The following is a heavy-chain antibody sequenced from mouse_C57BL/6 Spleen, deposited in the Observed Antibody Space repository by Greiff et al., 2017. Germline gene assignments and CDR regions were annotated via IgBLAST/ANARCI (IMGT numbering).Heavy chain of an antibody. CDR3: ALTGASWYFDV. V-gene: IGHV1-64*01. CDR2: IYPNSGST. CDR1: GYTFTSYW. Sequence: QVQLQQPGAELVTPGASVQLSCKASGYTFTSYWMHWVKQRPGQGLAWIGMIYPNSGSTNYNETFKSKATLTVDKSSSTAYNQLSSLTSEDSAVYVCALTGASWYFDVWGTGTTGTVSS. J-gene: IGHJ1*03. D-gene: IGHD4-1*01.